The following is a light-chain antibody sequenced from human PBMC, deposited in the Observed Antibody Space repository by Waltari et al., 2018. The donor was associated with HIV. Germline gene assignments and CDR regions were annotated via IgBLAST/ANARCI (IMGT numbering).Light chain of an antibody. CDR2: DVS. J-gene: IGLJ1*01. CDR1: SSDVGGYNY. CDR3: SSYTSSSTLRV. V-gene: IGLV2-14*03. Sequence: QSALTQPASVSGSPGQSITISCTGTSSDVGGYNYVSWNQQHPGKAHKLMLYDVSNRPSAVSNRFSGSKSGNTASLTISGLQAEDEADYYCSSYTSSSTLRVFGTGTKVTVL.